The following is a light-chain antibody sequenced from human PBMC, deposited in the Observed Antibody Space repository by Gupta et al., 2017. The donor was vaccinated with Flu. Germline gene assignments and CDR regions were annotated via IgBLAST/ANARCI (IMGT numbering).Light chain of an antibody. CDR3: QQYSNWPPLT. CDR1: QSVSKS. V-gene: IGKV3-15*01. J-gene: IGKJ4*01. Sequence: AILSLSPGERATLSCRASQSVSKSLAWYQQKPGRAPRLLIYGASTRATGIPARFSGSGSGTEFILTISSLQSEDVGVYYCQQYSNWPPLTFGGGTKVEIK. CDR2: GAS.